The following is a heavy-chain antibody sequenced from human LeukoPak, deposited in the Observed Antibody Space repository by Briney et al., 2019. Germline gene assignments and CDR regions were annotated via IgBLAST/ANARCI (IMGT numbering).Heavy chain of an antibody. J-gene: IGHJ4*02. Sequence: SETLSLTCAVYGGSFSGYYWSWIRQPPGKGLEWIGEINHSGSTNYNPSLRSRVTISVDTSKNQFSLKLSFVTAADTAVYYCARKTSYYDSSGYYYTFDYWGQGTLVTVSS. CDR2: INHSGST. D-gene: IGHD3-22*01. CDR3: ARKTSYYDSSGYYYTFDY. CDR1: GGSFSGYY. V-gene: IGHV4-34*01.